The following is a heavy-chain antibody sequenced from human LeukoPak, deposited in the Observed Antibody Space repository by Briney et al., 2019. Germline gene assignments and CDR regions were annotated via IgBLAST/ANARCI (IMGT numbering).Heavy chain of an antibody. J-gene: IGHJ4*02. CDR3: ARGPTSRDGYKYFDY. CDR2: IIPIFGTA. D-gene: IGHD5-24*01. Sequence: ASVKVSCKASGYTFTSYGISWVRQAPGQGLEWMGGIIPIFGTANYAQKFQGRVTITTDESTSTAYMELSSLRSEDTAVYYCARGPTSRDGYKYFDYWGQGTLVTVSS. CDR1: GYTFTSYG. V-gene: IGHV1-69*05.